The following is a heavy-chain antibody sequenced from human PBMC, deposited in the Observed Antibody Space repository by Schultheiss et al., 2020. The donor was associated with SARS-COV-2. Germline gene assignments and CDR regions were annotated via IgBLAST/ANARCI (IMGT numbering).Heavy chain of an antibody. D-gene: IGHD3-10*01. CDR2: IHPGDSDI. CDR1: GYSFTSYW. CDR3: AATEFYYYHGMDV. Sequence: GESLKISCKGSGYSFTSYWIGWVRQMPGKGLEWMVIIHPGDSDIRYRPSFEGHVTISADKSISTAYLQWSSLEASDTATYYCAATEFYYYHGMDVWGQGTTVTVSS. J-gene: IGHJ6*02. V-gene: IGHV5-51*01.